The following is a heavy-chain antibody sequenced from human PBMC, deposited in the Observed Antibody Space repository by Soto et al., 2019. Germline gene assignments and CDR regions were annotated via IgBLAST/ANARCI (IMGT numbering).Heavy chain of an antibody. J-gene: IGHJ5*02. D-gene: IGHD2-2*01. CDR1: GGSISSGGYY. CDR2: IYYSGST. Sequence: SETLSLTCTVSGGSISSGGYYWSWIRQHPGKGLEWIGYIYYSGSTYYNPSLKSRVTISVDTSKNQFSLKLSSVTAADTAVYYCARAEKTVVPAEWWIDPWGQGTLVTVSS. V-gene: IGHV4-31*03. CDR3: ARAEKTVVPAEWWIDP.